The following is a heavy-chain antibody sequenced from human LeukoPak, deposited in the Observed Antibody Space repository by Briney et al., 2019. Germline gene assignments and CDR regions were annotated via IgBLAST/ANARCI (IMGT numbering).Heavy chain of an antibody. CDR2: INHSGST. Sequence: SETLSLTCAVYGGSFSGYYWSWIRQPPGKGLEWIGEINHSGSTNYNPSLKSRVTISVDTSKNQFSLKLSSVTAADTAVYYCARTKFRDGFYWGQGTLVTVSS. J-gene: IGHJ4*02. CDR3: ARTKFRDGFY. CDR1: GGSFSGYY. D-gene: IGHD5-24*01. V-gene: IGHV4-34*09.